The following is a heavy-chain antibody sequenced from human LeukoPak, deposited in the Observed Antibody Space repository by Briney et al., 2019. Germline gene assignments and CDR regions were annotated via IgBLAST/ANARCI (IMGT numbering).Heavy chain of an antibody. V-gene: IGHV3-23*01. CDR1: GFTFGSYG. J-gene: IGHJ5*02. CDR2: ISNDGGGT. Sequence: QAGGSLRLSCTASGFTFGSYGLIWVRQAPGKGLEWVSAISNDGGGTNYADFVKGRFTISRDNSKNTLFLQMNSLRAADTALYYCAKGSSGYFVDLWGQGTLVTVSS. D-gene: IGHD3-22*01. CDR3: AKGSSGYFVDL.